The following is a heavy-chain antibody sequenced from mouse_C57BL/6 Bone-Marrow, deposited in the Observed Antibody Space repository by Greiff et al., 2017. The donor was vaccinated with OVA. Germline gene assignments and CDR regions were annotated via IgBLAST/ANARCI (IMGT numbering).Heavy chain of an antibody. J-gene: IGHJ4*01. CDR3: ASRVFLDY. CDR1: GFTFSDYY. V-gene: IGHV5-16*01. CDR2: INYDGSST. Sequence: EVQLVESEEGLVQPGSSMKLSCTASGFTFSDYYMAWVRQVPEKGLEWVANINYDGSSTYYLDSLKSRFIISRDNAKNILYLQMSSLKSEDTATYYCASRVFLDYWGQGTSVTVSS.